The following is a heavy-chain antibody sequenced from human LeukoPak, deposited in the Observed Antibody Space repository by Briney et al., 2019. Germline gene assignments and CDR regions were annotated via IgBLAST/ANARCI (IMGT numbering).Heavy chain of an antibody. CDR2: ISAYNGNT. D-gene: IGHD3-22*01. CDR3: AGGIYYYDSSGPTPLDY. V-gene: IGHV1-18*01. J-gene: IGHJ4*02. CDR1: GYTFTSYG. Sequence: GASVKVSCKASGYTFTSYGISWVRQAPGQGLEWMGWISAYNGNTNYAQKLQGRVTMTTDTSTSTAYMELRSPRSDDTAVYYCAGGIYYYDSSGPTPLDYWGQGTLVTVSS.